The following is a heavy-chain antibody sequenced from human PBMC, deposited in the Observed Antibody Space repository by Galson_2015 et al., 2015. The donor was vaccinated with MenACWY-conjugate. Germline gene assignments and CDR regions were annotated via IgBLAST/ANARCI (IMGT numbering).Heavy chain of an antibody. CDR3: ARGIYDSSYRFWFDP. CDR1: GYTFTSYG. J-gene: IGHJ5*02. V-gene: IGHV1-18*01. CDR2: ISAYNGNT. Sequence: SVKVSCKASGYTFTSYGISWVRQAPGQGLEWMGWISAYNGNTNYAQNLQGRVTMTTDTSTSTAYMELRSLRSDDTAVYYCARGIYDSSYRFWFDPWGQGTLVTVSS. D-gene: IGHD3-22*01.